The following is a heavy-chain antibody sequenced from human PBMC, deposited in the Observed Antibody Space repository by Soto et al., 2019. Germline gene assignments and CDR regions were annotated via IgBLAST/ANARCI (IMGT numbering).Heavy chain of an antibody. J-gene: IGHJ6*02. D-gene: IGHD3-22*01. V-gene: IGHV1-69*06. CDR1: GGTFSSYA. CDR2: IIPIFGTA. Sequence: RASVKVSCKASGGTFSSYAISWVRQAPGQGLEWMGGIIPIFGTANYAQKFQGRVTITADKSTSTAYMELSSLRSEDTAVYYCARDFGYYDSSGNMDVWGQGTTVTVSS. CDR3: ARDFGYYDSSGNMDV.